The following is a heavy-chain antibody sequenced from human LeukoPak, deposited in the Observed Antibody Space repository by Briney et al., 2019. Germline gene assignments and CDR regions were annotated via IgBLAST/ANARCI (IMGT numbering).Heavy chain of an antibody. J-gene: IGHJ4*02. Sequence: PSETLSLTCTVSGGSISSSSYYWGWIRQPPGKGLEWIGSIYYSGSTYYNPSLKSRVTISVDTSKNQFSLKLSSVTVADTAVYYCASLGPWSHRVDYWGQGTLVTVSS. CDR2: IYYSGST. CDR3: ASLGPWSHRVDY. D-gene: IGHD3-16*01. V-gene: IGHV4-39*01. CDR1: GGSISSSSYY.